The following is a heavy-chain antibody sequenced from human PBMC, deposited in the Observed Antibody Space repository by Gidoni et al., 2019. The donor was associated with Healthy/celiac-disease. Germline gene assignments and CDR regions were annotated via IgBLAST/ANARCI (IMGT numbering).Heavy chain of an antibody. CDR1: GGSFSGYY. Sequence: QVQLQQWGAGLLKPSETLSLTCAVYGGSFSGYYWSWIRQPPGKGLEWIGELNHSGSTNYNPSLKSRVTISVDTSKNQFSLKLSSVTAADTAVYYCASTNYYDSSGYYPPIYWGQGTLVTVSS. J-gene: IGHJ4*02. CDR3: ASTNYYDSSGYYPPIY. D-gene: IGHD3-22*01. CDR2: LNHSGST. V-gene: IGHV4-34*01.